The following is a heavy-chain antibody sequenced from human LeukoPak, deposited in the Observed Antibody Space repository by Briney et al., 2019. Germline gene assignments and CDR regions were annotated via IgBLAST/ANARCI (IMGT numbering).Heavy chain of an antibody. Sequence: PGRSLRLSCAASGFTFDEYAVHWVRQAPGKGLEWVSGISWNSGSKGYAGSVKGRFTISRDNAKNSLYLQMNSLRSEDTALYYCAKDNIRIVVAGTIDYWGQGTLVTVSS. D-gene: IGHD6-19*01. J-gene: IGHJ4*02. CDR3: AKDNIRIVVAGTIDY. CDR1: GFTFDEYA. CDR2: ISWNSGSK. V-gene: IGHV3-9*01.